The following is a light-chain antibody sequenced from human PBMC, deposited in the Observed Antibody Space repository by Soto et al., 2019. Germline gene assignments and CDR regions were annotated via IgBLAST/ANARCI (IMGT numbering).Light chain of an antibody. CDR2: EVS. V-gene: IGLV2-8*01. J-gene: IGLJ2*01. CDR1: SSDVGGYNY. Sequence: QSALTQPPSASGSPGQSVTISCTGTSSDVGGYNYVSWYQQHPGKAPKLMIYEVSKRPSGVPDRFSGSTSGNTASLTVSGLQAEDAADYYCSSYAGSNNLGVVFGGGTKLTVL. CDR3: SSYAGSNNLGVV.